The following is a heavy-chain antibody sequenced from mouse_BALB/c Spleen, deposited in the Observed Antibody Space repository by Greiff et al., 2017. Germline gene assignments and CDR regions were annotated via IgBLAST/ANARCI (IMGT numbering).Heavy chain of an antibody. J-gene: IGHJ4*01. V-gene: IGHV5-6*01. CDR1: GFTFSSYG. D-gene: IGHD1-1*01. CDR2: ISSGGSYT. CDR3: ARQGTTVGAMDY. Sequence: EVQGVESGGDLVKPGGSLKLSCAASGFTFSSYGMSWVRQTPDKRLEWVATISSGGSYTYYPDSVKGRFTISRDNAKNTLYLQMSSLKSEDTAMYYCARQGTTVGAMDYWGQGTSVTVSS.